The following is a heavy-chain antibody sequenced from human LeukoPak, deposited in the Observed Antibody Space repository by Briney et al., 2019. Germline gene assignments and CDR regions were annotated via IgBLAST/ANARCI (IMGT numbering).Heavy chain of an antibody. CDR3: ARTTHTGIAAAGTLSAFDI. CDR1: GFTFSSYS. V-gene: IGHV3-21*01. CDR2: ISSSSSYI. J-gene: IGHJ3*02. D-gene: IGHD6-13*01. Sequence: GGSLRLSCAASGFTFSSYSMNWVRQAPGKGLEWVSSISSSSSYIYYADSVKGRFTISRDNAKNSLYLQMNSLRAEDTAVYYCARTTHTGIAAAGTLSAFDIRGQGTMVTVSS.